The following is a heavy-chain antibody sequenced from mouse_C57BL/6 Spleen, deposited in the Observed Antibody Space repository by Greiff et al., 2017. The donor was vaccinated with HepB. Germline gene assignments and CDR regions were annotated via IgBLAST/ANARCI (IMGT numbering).Heavy chain of an antibody. Sequence: VQLQQSGAELVRPGSSVKLSCKASGYTFTSYWMHWVKQRPIQGLEWIGNIDPSDSETHYNQKFKDKATLTVDKSSSTAYMQLSSLTSEDSAVYYCARSGVVATDWYFDVWGKGTTVTVSS. D-gene: IGHD1-1*01. J-gene: IGHJ1*03. CDR3: ARSGVVATDWYFDV. CDR1: GYTFTSYW. V-gene: IGHV1-52*01. CDR2: IDPSDSET.